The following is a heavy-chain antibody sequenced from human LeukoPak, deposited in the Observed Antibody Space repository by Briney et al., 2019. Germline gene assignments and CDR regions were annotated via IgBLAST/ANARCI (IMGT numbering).Heavy chain of an antibody. D-gene: IGHD3-10*01. CDR2: ISAYNGNT. CDR3: ARDRPMVRGGPAGIDY. V-gene: IGHV1-18*01. Sequence: ASVKVSCKASGYTFTNYGISWVRQAPGQGLEWMGWISAYNGNTNYAQKLQGRVTMTTDTSTSTAYMELRSLRSDDTAVYYCARDRPMVRGGPAGIDYWGQGTLVTVSS. J-gene: IGHJ4*02. CDR1: GYTFTNYG.